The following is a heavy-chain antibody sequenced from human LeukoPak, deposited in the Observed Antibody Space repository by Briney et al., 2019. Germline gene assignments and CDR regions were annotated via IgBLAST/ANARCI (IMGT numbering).Heavy chain of an antibody. V-gene: IGHV3-7*01. CDR3: ARETMRYFDY. J-gene: IGHJ4*02. D-gene: IGHD3-22*01. Sequence: PGGSLRLSCAASGLTFSSYWMNWVRQAPGKGLEWVANIKQDGSEKYYVDSVKGRFTISRDNAKNSLSLQMNSLRAEDTAVYYCARETMRYFDYWGQGTLVTVSS. CDR1: GLTFSSYW. CDR2: IKQDGSEK.